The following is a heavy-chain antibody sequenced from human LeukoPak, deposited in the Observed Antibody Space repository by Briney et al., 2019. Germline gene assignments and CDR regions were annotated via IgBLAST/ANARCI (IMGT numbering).Heavy chain of an antibody. D-gene: IGHD6-6*01. CDR2: IRYDGSNK. Sequence: PGGSLRLSCAASGFTFSSYSMHWVRQAPGKGLEWVAFIRYDGSNKYYADSVKGRFTISRDNSKNTLYLQMNSLRAEDTAVYYCAKDSHPISAARVVDYWGQGTLVTVSS. J-gene: IGHJ4*02. CDR1: GFTFSSYS. CDR3: AKDSHPISAARVVDY. V-gene: IGHV3-30*02.